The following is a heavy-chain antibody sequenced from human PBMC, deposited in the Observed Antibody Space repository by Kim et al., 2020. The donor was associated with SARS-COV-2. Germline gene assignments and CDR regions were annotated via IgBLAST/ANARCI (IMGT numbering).Heavy chain of an antibody. D-gene: IGHD3-3*01. CDR2: IYPGDSDT. J-gene: IGHJ4*02. CDR3: ARLAYDFWSGYYVYYFDY. CDR1: GYSFTSYW. V-gene: IGHV5-51*01. Sequence: GESLKISCKGSGYSFTSYWIGWVRQMPGKGLEWMGIIYPGDSDTRYSPSFQGQVTISADKSISTAYLQWSSLKASDTAMCYCARLAYDFWSGYYVYYFDYWGQGTLVTVSS.